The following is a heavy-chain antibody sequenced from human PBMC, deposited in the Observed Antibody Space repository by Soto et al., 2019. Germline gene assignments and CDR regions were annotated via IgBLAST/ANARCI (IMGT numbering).Heavy chain of an antibody. J-gene: IGHJ4*02. CDR3: ARPLYCSSTSCALYFDY. D-gene: IGHD2-2*01. V-gene: IGHV4-39*01. CDR2: IYYSGST. CDR1: GGSISSSSYY. Sequence: SETLSLTCTVSGGSISSSSYYWGWIRQPPGKGLEWIGSIYYSGSTYYNPSLKSRVTISVDTSKNQFSLKLSSVTAADTAVYYCARPLYCSSTSCALYFDYWGQGTLVTVSS.